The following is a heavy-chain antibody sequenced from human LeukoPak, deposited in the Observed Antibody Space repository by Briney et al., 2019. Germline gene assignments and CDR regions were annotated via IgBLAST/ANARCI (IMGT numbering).Heavy chain of an antibody. J-gene: IGHJ6*02. CDR3: LISYYYYGMDV. Sequence: SETLSLTCTVSGGSISSYYWSWIRQPPGKGLEWIGYIYYSGSTNYNPSLKSRVTISVDTSKNQFSLKLSSVTAADTAVYYCLISYYYYGMDVWGQGTTVTVSS. V-gene: IGHV4-59*12. CDR1: GGSISSYY. CDR2: IYYSGST.